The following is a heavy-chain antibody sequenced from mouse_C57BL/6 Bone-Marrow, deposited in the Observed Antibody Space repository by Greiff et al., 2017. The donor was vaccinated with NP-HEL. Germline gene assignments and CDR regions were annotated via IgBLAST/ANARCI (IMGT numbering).Heavy chain of an antibody. V-gene: IGHV1-19*01. Sequence: EVQLQQSGPVLVKPGASVKMSCKASGYTFTDYYMNWVKQSHGKSLEWIGVINPYNGGTSYNQTFTGKATLTVDKSSSTAYMELNSLASEDCAVYYCARGVVATGRYFDVWGTGTTVTVSS. CDR2: INPYNGGT. D-gene: IGHD1-1*01. CDR3: ARGVVATGRYFDV. CDR1: GYTFTDYY. J-gene: IGHJ1*03.